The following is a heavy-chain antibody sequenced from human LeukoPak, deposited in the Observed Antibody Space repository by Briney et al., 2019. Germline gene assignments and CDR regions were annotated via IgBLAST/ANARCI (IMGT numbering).Heavy chain of an antibody. Sequence: TLSLTCTVYGGSISSDICYWSWIRQPPGKGLEWIGYIYHGGRTYYNPSLKSRVTMSVDRSKNQFSLKVNSVTAADTAVYYCARDRHRSGWTFFDYWGQGTLVTVSS. D-gene: IGHD6-19*01. CDR3: ARDRHRSGWTFFDY. V-gene: IGHV4-30-2*01. J-gene: IGHJ4*02. CDR2: IYHGGRT. CDR1: GGSISSDICY.